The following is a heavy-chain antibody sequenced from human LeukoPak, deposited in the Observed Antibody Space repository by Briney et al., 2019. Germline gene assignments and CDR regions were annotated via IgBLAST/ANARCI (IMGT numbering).Heavy chain of an antibody. CDR3: ARGATSGYSSTRHLWGGNYYFDY. CDR1: GFTVSSNY. J-gene: IGHJ4*02. CDR2: INQDGSEK. D-gene: IGHD2-2*01. V-gene: IGHV3-7*01. Sequence: GGPLRLSCAASGFTVSSNYMSCVGQAPGQGREGGANINQDGSEKYYLLPAKGRFTISRDNARNSLSLQVNSLRAEDTALYYCARGATSGYSSTRHLWGGNYYFDYWGQGSLVTVSS.